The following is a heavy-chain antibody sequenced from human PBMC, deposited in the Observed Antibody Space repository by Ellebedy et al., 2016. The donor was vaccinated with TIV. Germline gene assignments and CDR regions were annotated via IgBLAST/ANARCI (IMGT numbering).Heavy chain of an antibody. J-gene: IGHJ5*02. Sequence: GESLKISCAASGLTFSSHSMTWVRQAPGKGLAWVSSITESGGNTYYADSVKGRFTISRDNSKNTLYLQMNSLRADDTAIYYCAKGAYLNWFDPWGQGTLVTVSS. V-gene: IGHV3-23*01. CDR2: ITESGGNT. CDR1: GLTFSSHS. CDR3: AKGAYLNWFDP.